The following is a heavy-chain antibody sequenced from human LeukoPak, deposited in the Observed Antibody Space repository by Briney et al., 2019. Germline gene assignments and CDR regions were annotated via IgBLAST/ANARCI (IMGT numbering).Heavy chain of an antibody. CDR1: GGSFSGYY. J-gene: IGHJ4*02. V-gene: IGHV4-34*01. CDR3: ARGYSPVVVVAATVYFDY. D-gene: IGHD2-15*01. CDR2: IHHSGST. Sequence: SETLSLTCAVYGGSFSGYYWSWIRQPPGKGLEWIGEIHHSGSTNYNPSLKSRVTISVDTSKNQFPLKLSSVTAADTAVYYCARGYSPVVVVAATVYFDYWGQGTLGTVSS.